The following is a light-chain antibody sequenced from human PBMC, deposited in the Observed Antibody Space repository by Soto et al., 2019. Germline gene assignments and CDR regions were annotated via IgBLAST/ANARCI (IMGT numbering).Light chain of an antibody. CDR3: QSYDSSLIRWV. Sequence: QSVLTQPPSVSGAPGQRVTISCTGSNSNIGAGYDVHWYQQLPGTAPKLLIFGNNNRPSGVPDRFSGSKSGSSASLAITGLQAEDEADYYCQSYDSSLIRWVFGGGTKLTVL. CDR2: GNN. CDR1: NSNIGAGYD. J-gene: IGLJ3*02. V-gene: IGLV1-40*01.